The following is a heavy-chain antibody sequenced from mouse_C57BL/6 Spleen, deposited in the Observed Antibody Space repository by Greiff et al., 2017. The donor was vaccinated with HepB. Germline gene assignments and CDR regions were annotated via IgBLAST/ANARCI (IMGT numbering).Heavy chain of an antibody. CDR3: ARRTYYYGSSYFDY. CDR2: IYPGGGYT. CDR1: GYTFTNYW. J-gene: IGHJ2*01. V-gene: IGHV1-63*01. D-gene: IGHD1-1*01. Sequence: QVHVKQSGAELVRPGTSVKMSCKASGYTFTNYWIGWAKQRPGHGLEWIGDIYPGGGYTNYNEKFKGKATLTADKSSSTAYMQFSSLTSEDSAIYYCARRTYYYGSSYFDYWGQGTTLTVSS.